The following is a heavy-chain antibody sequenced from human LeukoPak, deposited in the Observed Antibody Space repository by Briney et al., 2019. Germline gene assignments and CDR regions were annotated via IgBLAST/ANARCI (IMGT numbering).Heavy chain of an antibody. CDR2: LYYSGNT. D-gene: IGHD1-1*01. J-gene: IGHJ4*02. CDR3: ARGLSTGREDYFDY. CDR1: GVSVSDGSCY. V-gene: IGHV4-61*03. Sequence: SVTLSLTCSVSGVSVSDGSCYWRWLRQPPGKGLEWIAYLYYSGNTNYSPSLSGRVSTSIDTSKNHFSLNLTSVTAADTAVYYCARGLSTGREDYFDYWGQGTLVSVSS.